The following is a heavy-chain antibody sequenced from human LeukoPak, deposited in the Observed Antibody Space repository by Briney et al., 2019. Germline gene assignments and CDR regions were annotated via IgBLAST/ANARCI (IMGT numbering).Heavy chain of an antibody. J-gene: IGHJ5*02. CDR2: ISWNSASV. D-gene: IGHD6-13*01. CDR3: ERLDYSSSWNWFDP. V-gene: IGHV3-9*01. Sequence: GGSLRLSCTASGFNIDGYAMHWVRQAPGKGLEWVSQISWNSASVGCADSLKGRCTISRDNAKNSLYLQMDSLRPEDTAFYYCERLDYSSSWNWFDPWSQGTLVTVSS. CDR1: GFNIDGYA.